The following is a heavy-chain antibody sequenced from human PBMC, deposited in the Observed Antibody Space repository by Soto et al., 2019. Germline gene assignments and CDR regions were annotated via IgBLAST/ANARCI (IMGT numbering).Heavy chain of an antibody. J-gene: IGHJ6*02. CDR2: ISGYNGNT. V-gene: IGHV1-18*04. CDR3: ARDVFCGGAPACPDMDV. D-gene: IGHD2-21*01. CDR1: GYTFSGYS. Sequence: QVVLEQSGGEVKKPGASVKVSCKASGYTFSGYSITWVRQAPGQGLEWMGRISGYNGNTNYARTLRGRLTITTDTSTSTADMELRSLTSDDTAVDYCARDVFCGGAPACPDMDVWGQGTTVTVSS.